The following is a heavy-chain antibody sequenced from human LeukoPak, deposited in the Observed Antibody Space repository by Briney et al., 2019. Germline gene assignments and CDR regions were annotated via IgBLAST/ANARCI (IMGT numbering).Heavy chain of an antibody. D-gene: IGHD2-15*01. CDR1: GYTFTGYY. CDR3: ARGYCSGGSCYLVDYYYGMDV. CDR2: INPNSGGT. V-gene: IGHV1-2*02. J-gene: IGHJ6*02. Sequence: ASVKVSCKASGYTFTGYYMHWVRQAPGQGLEWMGWINPNSGGTNYAQKVQGRVTMTRDTSISTAYMELSRLRSDDTAVYYCARGYCSGGSCYLVDYYYGMDVWGQGTTVTVSS.